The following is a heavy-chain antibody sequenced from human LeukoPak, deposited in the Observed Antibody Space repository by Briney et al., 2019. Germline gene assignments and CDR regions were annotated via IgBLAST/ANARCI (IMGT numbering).Heavy chain of an antibody. CDR1: GGSISSYY. V-gene: IGHV4-4*07. J-gene: IGHJ6*03. CDR2: IYTSGST. D-gene: IGHD2-2*01. CDR3: ARGVWGCSSTSCYDGYYYYYYMGV. Sequence: PSETLSLTCTVSGGSISSYYWSWIRQPAGKGLEWIGRIYTSGSTNYNPSLKSRVTMSVDTSKNQFSLKLSSVTAADTAVYYCARGVWGCSSTSCYDGYYYYYYMGVWGKGTTVTVSS.